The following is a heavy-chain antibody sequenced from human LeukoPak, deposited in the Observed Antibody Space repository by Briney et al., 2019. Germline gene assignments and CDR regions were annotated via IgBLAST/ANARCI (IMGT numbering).Heavy chain of an antibody. CDR2: IYYSGST. Sequence: SETLSLTCTVSGGSISSYYWSWIRQPPGKGLEWIGYIYYSGSTNYNPSLKSRVTMSVDTSKNQFSLKLSSVTAADTAVYYCARDHLRDGYHTLDYWGQGTLVTISS. CDR1: GGSISSYY. V-gene: IGHV4-59*12. D-gene: IGHD5-24*01. CDR3: ARDHLRDGYHTLDY. J-gene: IGHJ4*02.